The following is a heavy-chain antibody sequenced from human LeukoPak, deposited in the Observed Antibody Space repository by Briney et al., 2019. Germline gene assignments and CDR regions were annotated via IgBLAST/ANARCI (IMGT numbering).Heavy chain of an antibody. Sequence: ASVKVSCKVSGYTLTELSMHWVRQAPGKGLEWMGGFDPEDGETIYAQKFQGRVTMTEDTSTDTAYMELSSLRSEDTAVYYCATVPPYDFWSGYPGIVFSYWGQGTLVTVSS. CDR1: GYTLTELS. CDR3: ATVPPYDFWSGYPGIVFSY. V-gene: IGHV1-24*01. J-gene: IGHJ4*02. D-gene: IGHD3-3*01. CDR2: FDPEDGET.